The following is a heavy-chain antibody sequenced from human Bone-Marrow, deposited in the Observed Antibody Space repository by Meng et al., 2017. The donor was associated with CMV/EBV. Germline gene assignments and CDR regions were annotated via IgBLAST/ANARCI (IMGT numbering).Heavy chain of an antibody. CDR2: ISYDGSKK. V-gene: IGHV3-30*18. Sequence: GESLKISCAASGFTVSSNYMSWVRQAPGKVLEWVAVISYDGSKKYYADSVKGRFTISRDNSKNMLNLQINSIRAEDTAVYYFAKDKRPYYDSSGVAWSNWGQGTLVTVSS. J-gene: IGHJ4*02. CDR3: AKDKRPYYDSSGVAWSN. D-gene: IGHD3-22*01. CDR1: GFTVSSNY.